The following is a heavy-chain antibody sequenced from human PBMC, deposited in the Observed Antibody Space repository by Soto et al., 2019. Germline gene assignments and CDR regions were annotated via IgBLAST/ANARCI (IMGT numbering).Heavy chain of an antibody. V-gene: IGHV3-53*01. Sequence: EVQLVESGGGLIQPGGSLRLSCAVSGFTVSNNYMSWVRQAPGKGLEGVSVIYSGGYTAYGDSVKGRFTISRDNSKNTLLLQINTQGAAGPALYFWASQPGGGGYWGQGTLVTVSS. CDR1: GFTVSNNY. D-gene: IGHD3-10*01. CDR2: IYSGGYT. J-gene: IGHJ4*02. CDR3: ASQPGGGGY.